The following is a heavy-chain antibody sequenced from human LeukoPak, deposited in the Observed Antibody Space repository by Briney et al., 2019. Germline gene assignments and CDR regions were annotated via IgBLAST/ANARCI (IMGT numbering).Heavy chain of an antibody. J-gene: IGHJ4*02. CDR1: GGSISSSNW. V-gene: IGHV4-4*02. CDR2: IYHSGST. CDR3: AKSRLTVVKGFFDY. D-gene: IGHD4-23*01. Sequence: PSETLSLACAVSGGSISSSNWWSWVRQPPGKGLEWIGEIYHSGSTNYNPSLKSRVTISVDKSKNQFSLKLSSVTAEDTAVYYCAKSRLTVVKGFFDYWGQGTLVTVSS.